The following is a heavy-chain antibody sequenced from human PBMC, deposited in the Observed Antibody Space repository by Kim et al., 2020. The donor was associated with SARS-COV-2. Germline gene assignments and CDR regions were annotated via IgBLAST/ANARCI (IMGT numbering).Heavy chain of an antibody. V-gene: IGHV4-34*01. D-gene: IGHD1-26*01. CDR3: ARGSELLLTSSFDY. CDR2: INHSGST. J-gene: IGHJ4*02. Sequence: SETLSLTCAVYGGSFSGYYWSWIRQPPGKGLEWIGEINHSGSTNYNPSLKSRVTISVDTSKNQFSLKLSSVTAADTAVYYCARGSELLLTSSFDYWGQGTLVTVSS. CDR1: GGSFSGYY.